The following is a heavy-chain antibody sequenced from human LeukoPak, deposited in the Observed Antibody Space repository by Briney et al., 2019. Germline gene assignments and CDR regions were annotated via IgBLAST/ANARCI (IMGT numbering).Heavy chain of an antibody. V-gene: IGHV4-38-2*02. D-gene: IGHD1-1*01. CDR1: GYSISSGYY. Sequence: KASETLSLTCTVSGYSISSGYYWGWIRQPPGKGLEWIGEINHSGSTNYNPSLKSRVTISVDKSKNQFSLKLSSVTAADTAVYYCARDIPGTTEGGDYWGQGTLVTVSS. CDR3: ARDIPGTTEGGDY. J-gene: IGHJ4*02. CDR2: INHSGST.